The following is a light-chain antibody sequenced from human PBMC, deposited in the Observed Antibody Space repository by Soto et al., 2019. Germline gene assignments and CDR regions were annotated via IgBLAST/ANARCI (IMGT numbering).Light chain of an antibody. CDR1: QIIRTN. Sequence: DIQMTQSPSSLSASMGDKVTITCRASQIIRTNLNWYQLKPGKAPKLLIFAASSLQSGVPPKFSGSGSGTDFTLTISSLQPEDFATYCCQQSHSTPWTFGQGTKVEIK. CDR2: AAS. V-gene: IGKV1-39*01. J-gene: IGKJ1*01. CDR3: QQSHSTPWT.